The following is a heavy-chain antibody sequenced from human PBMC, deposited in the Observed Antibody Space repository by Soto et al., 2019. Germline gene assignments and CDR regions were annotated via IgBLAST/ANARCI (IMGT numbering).Heavy chain of an antibody. CDR2: LNSDGST. D-gene: IGHD6-6*01. J-gene: IGHJ4*02. Sequence: EVQLVESGGGLIQPGGSLRLSCAASGFTVSRGSMSCVRQAPGKGLEWVSALNSDGSTYYADSVKGRFTISRDNSKNTLYVQINRLRAEDRAVYYCAGSIAAGGSLDYWGQGVLVTVSS. V-gene: IGHV3-53*01. CDR1: GFTVSRGS. CDR3: AGSIAAGGSLDY.